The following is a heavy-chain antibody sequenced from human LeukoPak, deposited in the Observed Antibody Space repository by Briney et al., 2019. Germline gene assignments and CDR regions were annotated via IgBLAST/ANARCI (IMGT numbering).Heavy chain of an antibody. V-gene: IGHV3-66*01. CDR1: GFTVSSNY. Sequence: GGSLRLSCVASGFTVSSNYMSWVRQAPGKGLEWVSLIYSSDGAYYADSVKGRFTVSRDNSKNTLYLQMNSLRAEDTAVYYCARDADSWDQGTLVTVSS. CDR3: ARDADS. J-gene: IGHJ4*02. CDR2: IYSSDGA.